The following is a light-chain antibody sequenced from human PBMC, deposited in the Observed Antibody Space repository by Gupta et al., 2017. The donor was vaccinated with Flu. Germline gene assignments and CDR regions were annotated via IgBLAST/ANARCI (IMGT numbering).Light chain of an antibody. CDR1: NIGTRN. CDR2: RDT. Sequence: ALGQTAKITWGGYNIGTRNVHWYQQEPGQAPVLVIYRDTTRPSGIPERFSGSNSGNTATLTISRAQAGDEADYYCQVWDTSAYVFGTGTRVTVL. CDR3: QVWDTSAYV. V-gene: IGLV3-9*01. J-gene: IGLJ1*01.